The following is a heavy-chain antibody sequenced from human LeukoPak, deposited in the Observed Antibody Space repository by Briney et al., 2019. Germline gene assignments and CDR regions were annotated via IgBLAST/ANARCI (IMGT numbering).Heavy chain of an antibody. CDR3: ARAYYYDSSGYYVNSYYYYGMDV. D-gene: IGHD3-22*01. V-gene: IGHV4-39*01. CDR2: FYYGGST. CDR1: GGSITSSSDY. Sequence: SETLSLTCTVSGGSITSSSDYWGWIRQPPGKGLEWIGTFYYGGSTNYNPSLNSRVTISVDTSKNQFSLKLSSVTAADTAVYYCARAYYYDSSGYYVNSYYYYGMDVWGQGTTVTVSS. J-gene: IGHJ6*02.